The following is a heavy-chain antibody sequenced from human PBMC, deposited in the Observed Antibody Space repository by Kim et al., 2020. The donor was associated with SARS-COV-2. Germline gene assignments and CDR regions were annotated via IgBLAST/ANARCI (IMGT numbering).Heavy chain of an antibody. CDR2: ISSSSSTI. D-gene: IGHD3-22*01. J-gene: IGHJ4*02. Sequence: GGSLRLSCAASGFTFSSYSMNWVRQAPGKGLEWVSYISSSSSTIYYADSVKGRFTISRDNAKNSLYLQMNSLRAEDTAVYYCARDDITMIVDYWGQGTLVTVSS. CDR1: GFTFSSYS. V-gene: IGHV3-48*04. CDR3: ARDDITMIVDY.